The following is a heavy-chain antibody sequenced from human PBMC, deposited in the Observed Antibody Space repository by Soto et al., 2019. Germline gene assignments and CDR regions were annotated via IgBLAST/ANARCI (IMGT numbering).Heavy chain of an antibody. CDR1: AYSFASYW. D-gene: IGHD6-6*01. CDR2: IYPGDSDT. Sequence: ESLKISCQGSAYSFASYWFGWVRQMPGKDLEWMGIIYPGDSDTRYSPSFQGQVTISADKSLRTAYLQWTSLKASDTALYYCARTRSFTLGFYYDGMDVWGQGTTVTGAS. V-gene: IGHV5-51*01. CDR3: ARTRSFTLGFYYDGMDV. J-gene: IGHJ6*02.